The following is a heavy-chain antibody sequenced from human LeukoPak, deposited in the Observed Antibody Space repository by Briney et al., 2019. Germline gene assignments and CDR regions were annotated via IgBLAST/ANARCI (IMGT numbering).Heavy chain of an antibody. CDR2: MNPNSGNT. J-gene: IGHJ6*02. D-gene: IGHD3-10*01. CDR1: GYTFTSYD. Sequence: ASVKVSCKPSGYTFTSYDINWVRQATGQGLAWMGWMNPNSGNTRYAQKSQSRVTMTRNTSISTAYMELSRLRPEDAAVYYWARLGMVRGVIRHYCYYGMDVWGQGTTVTVSS. CDR3: ARLGMVRGVIRHYCYYGMDV. V-gene: IGHV1-8*01.